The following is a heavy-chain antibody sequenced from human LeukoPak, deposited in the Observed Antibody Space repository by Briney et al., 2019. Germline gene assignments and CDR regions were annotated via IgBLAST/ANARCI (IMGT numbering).Heavy chain of an antibody. V-gene: IGHV3-30*18. CDR1: GFTFSAYV. D-gene: IGHD5-12*01. J-gene: IGHJ6*02. CDR2: ISDDGNNK. Sequence: PGGSLRLSCAASGFTFSAYVMHWVRQAPGKGLEWVAVISDDGNNKNYADSVKGRFTISRDNSENTLFLQMNSLRADDTAVYYCAKETYSGYLGYYYGMDVWGQGTTVAVSS. CDR3: AKETYSGYLGYYYGMDV.